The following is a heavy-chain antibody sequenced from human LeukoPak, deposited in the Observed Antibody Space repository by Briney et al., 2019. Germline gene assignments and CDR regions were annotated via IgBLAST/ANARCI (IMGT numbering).Heavy chain of an antibody. J-gene: IGHJ6*03. CDR1: GFTFSSYA. Sequence: GGSLRLSCAASGFTFSSYAMSWVRQAPGKGLEWVSAISGSGGSTYYADSVKGRFTISRDNSRNTLFLQMNSLRTEDTAVYYYAKEGEPSAYYYYYMDVWGKGTTVTVSS. CDR2: ISGSGGST. CDR3: AKEGEPSAYYYYYMDV. V-gene: IGHV3-23*01. D-gene: IGHD1-14*01.